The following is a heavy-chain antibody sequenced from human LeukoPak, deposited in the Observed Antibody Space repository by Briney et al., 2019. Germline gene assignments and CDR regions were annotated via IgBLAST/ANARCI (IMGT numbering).Heavy chain of an antibody. CDR1: GFTFGSYV. D-gene: IGHD2-15*01. CDR3: ARYCGAASCYSGFDY. Sequence: GGSLRLSCAASGFTFGSYVMSWVREAPGKGPVGVSAISGDGGTYYADSVKGRFTISRDNSKNTLYLQMNSLGGEDTALYYCARYCGAASCYSGFDYWGQGTLVTVAS. V-gene: IGHV3-23*01. CDR2: ISGDGGT. J-gene: IGHJ4*02.